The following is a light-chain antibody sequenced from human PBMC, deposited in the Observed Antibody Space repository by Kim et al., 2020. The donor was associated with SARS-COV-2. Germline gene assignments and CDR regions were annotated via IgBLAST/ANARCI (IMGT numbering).Light chain of an antibody. Sequence: DIVMTQSPLSLPVTPGEPASISCRSSQSLLNSNGYKYLDWYLEEPGQSPQLLIYLGSNRASGVPDRFSGSGSGTNFTLKISTVEAEDVGLYYCMRAVQSPITLWQGTRLEI. V-gene: IGKV2-28*01. CDR3: MRAVQSPIT. CDR1: QSLLNSNGYKY. J-gene: IGKJ5*01. CDR2: LGS.